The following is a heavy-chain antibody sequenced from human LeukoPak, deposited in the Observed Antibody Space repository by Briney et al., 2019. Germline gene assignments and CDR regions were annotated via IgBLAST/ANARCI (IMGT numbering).Heavy chain of an antibody. CDR1: GFTVSSNY. CDR2: IYSGGST. J-gene: IGHJ6*02. CDR3: AKDRGSLSIFYYYYGMDV. Sequence: GGSLRLSCAASGFTVSSNYMSWVRQAPGKGLEWVSFIYSGGSTYYADSVKGRFTISRDNSKNTLYLQMNSLRAEDTAVYYCAKDRGSLSIFYYYYGMDVWGQGTTVTVSS. V-gene: IGHV3-53*01. D-gene: IGHD2-15*01.